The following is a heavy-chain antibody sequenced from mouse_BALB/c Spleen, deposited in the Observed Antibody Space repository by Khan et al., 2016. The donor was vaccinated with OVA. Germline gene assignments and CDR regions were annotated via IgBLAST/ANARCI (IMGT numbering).Heavy chain of an antibody. CDR2: NCAGGST. D-gene: IGHD1-3*01. J-gene: IGHJ2*01. V-gene: IGHV2-9*02. CDR3: ARLVDI. CDR1: GFSLTSYG. Sequence: QVQLKQSGPGLVEPSQSLSITCTVSGFSLTSYGVQWVRQPPGKGKVGRGGNCAGGSTNYHSSLRSRLSIRKDTSKNQVFLKMNSLQTDDTAMYYCARLVDIWGQGTTLTVSS.